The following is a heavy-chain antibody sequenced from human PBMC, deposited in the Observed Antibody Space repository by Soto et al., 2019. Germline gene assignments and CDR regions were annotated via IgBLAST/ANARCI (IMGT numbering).Heavy chain of an antibody. J-gene: IGHJ6*03. Sequence: SETLSLTCAVYGGSFSGYYWSWIRQPPGKGLEWIGEINHSGSTNYNPSLKSRVTISVDTSKNQFSLKLSSVTAADTAVYYCARGGPLGRLSNYYYMDVWGKGTTVTVSS. CDR2: INHSGST. CDR1: GGSFSGYY. V-gene: IGHV4-34*01. CDR3: ARGGPLGRLSNYYYMDV.